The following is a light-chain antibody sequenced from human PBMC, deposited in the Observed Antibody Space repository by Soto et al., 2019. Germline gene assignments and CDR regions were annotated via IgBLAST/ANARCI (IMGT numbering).Light chain of an antibody. CDR2: DAS. J-gene: IGKJ5*01. Sequence: EIVLTQSPGTLSLSPGERATLSCRASQSVSSSYLAWYQQRPGQTPRLLIYDASTRAPGIPARFSGRGSGADFTLTISSLEPEDFAVYYCQQRSDSITFGQGTRLE. CDR3: QQRSDSIT. CDR1: QSVSSSY. V-gene: IGKV3D-20*02.